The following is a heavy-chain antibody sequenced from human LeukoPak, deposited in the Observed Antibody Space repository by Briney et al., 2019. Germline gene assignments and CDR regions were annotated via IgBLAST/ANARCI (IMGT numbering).Heavy chain of an antibody. D-gene: IGHD1-26*01. CDR3: ARYIVSYPHDAFDI. Sequence: SETLSLTCSVSGGSISSYYWSWIRQPAGKGLEWIGRIYTSGSTNYNPSLKSRVTMSVDTSKKQFSLKLSSVTAADTAFYYCARYIVSYPHDAFDIWGQETMVTVSS. J-gene: IGHJ3*02. CDR1: GGSISSYY. CDR2: IYTSGST. V-gene: IGHV4-4*07.